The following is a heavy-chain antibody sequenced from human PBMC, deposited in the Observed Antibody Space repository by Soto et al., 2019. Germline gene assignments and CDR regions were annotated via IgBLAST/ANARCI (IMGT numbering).Heavy chain of an antibody. CDR1: GGSISSYY. CDR2: LYNTGST. Sequence: QVQLQESGPGLVKPSETLSLTCNVSGGSISSYYWTWIRQPPGKGLEWIGYLYNTGSTNYNPSLNSRVTISLDTPKNQFFLNLSSVTAADTAVYYCAGMSFTVFGEVIDNFYFYGMDVWGQGTTVTVSS. D-gene: IGHD3-3*01. CDR3: AGMSFTVFGEVIDNFYFYGMDV. J-gene: IGHJ6*02. V-gene: IGHV4-59*03.